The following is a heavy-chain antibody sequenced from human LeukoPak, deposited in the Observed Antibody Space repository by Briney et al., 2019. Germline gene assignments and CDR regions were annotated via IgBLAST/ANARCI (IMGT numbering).Heavy chain of an antibody. D-gene: IGHD5-12*01. Sequence: GASVKVSCKASGGTFSSYAISWVRQAPGQGLEWMGGIIPIFGTANYAQKFQGRVTITADKSTSTAYMELSSLRSEDTAVYYCARSPVATDEAFDYWGQGTLVTVSS. CDR2: IIPIFGTA. V-gene: IGHV1-69*06. J-gene: IGHJ4*02. CDR3: ARSPVATDEAFDY. CDR1: GGTFSSYA.